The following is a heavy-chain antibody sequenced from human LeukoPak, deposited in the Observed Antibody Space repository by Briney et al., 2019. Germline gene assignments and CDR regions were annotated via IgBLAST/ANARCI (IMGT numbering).Heavy chain of an antibody. J-gene: IGHJ4*02. CDR1: GGTFSSYA. V-gene: IGHV1-69*05. CDR3: ARGGVDTAMVYYYY. Sequence: ASVKLSCKASGGTFSSYAISWVRQAPGQGLEWMGGIIPIFGTANYAQKFQGRVTITTDESTSTAYMELSSLRSEDTAVYYCARGGVDTAMVYYYYWGQGTLVTVSS. D-gene: IGHD5-18*01. CDR2: IIPIFGTA.